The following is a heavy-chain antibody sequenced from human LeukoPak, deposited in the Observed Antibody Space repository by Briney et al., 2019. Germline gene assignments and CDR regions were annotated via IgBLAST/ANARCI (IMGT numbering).Heavy chain of an antibody. Sequence: PGGSLRLSCAASGFTFSNYWMSWVRQAPGKGLEWVASIKQDGSERYYVDSVKGRFTISRDSAKNSLYLQMSSLRAEDTAVFYCARVQYSSSWFVDYWGQGTLVTVSS. CDR3: ARVQYSSSWFVDY. CDR1: GFTFSNYW. J-gene: IGHJ4*02. CDR2: IKQDGSER. D-gene: IGHD6-13*01. V-gene: IGHV3-7*01.